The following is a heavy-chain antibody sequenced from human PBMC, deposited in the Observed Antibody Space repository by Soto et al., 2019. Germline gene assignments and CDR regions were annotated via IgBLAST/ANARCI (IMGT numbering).Heavy chain of an antibody. D-gene: IGHD5-18*01. CDR1: GGSFSGYY. J-gene: IGHJ4*02. V-gene: IGHV4-34*01. Sequence: SETLSLTCAVYGGSFSGYYWSWIRQPPGKRLEWIGEINHSGSTNYNPSLKSRVTISVDTSKNQFSLKLSSVTAADTAVYYCARGGRGYSYGLDYWGQGTLVTVSS. CDR2: INHSGST. CDR3: ARGGRGYSYGLDY.